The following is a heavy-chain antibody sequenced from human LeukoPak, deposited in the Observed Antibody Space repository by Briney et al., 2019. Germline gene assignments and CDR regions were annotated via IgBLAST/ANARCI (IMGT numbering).Heavy chain of an antibody. CDR1: GGSISSSSYY. D-gene: IGHD3-22*01. CDR3: ARGHKKITMIVVVITPLFDY. J-gene: IGHJ4*02. Sequence: SETLSLTCTVSGGSISSSSYYWGWIRQPPGKGLEWIGSIYYRGSTYYNPFLKSRVTISVDTSKNQFSLKLSSVTPADTAVYYCARGHKKITMIVVVITPLFDYWSQGTLVTVSS. V-gene: IGHV4-39*07. CDR2: IYYRGST.